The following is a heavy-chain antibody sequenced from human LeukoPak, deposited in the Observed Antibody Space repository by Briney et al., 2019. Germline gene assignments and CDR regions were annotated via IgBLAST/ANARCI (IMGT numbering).Heavy chain of an antibody. CDR3: ARGLRYFDWLSYAFDI. V-gene: IGHV4-34*01. CDR1: GGSFSGYY. D-gene: IGHD3-9*01. J-gene: IGHJ3*02. Sequence: SETLSLTCAVYGGSFSGYYWSWIRQPPGKGLEWIGEINHSGSTNYNPSLKSRVTISVDTSKNQFSLKRSSVTAADTAVYYCARGLRYFDWLSYAFDIWGQGTMVTVSS. CDR2: INHSGST.